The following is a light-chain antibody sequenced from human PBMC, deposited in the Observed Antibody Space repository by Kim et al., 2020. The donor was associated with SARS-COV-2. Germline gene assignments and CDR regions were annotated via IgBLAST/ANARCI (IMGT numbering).Light chain of an antibody. V-gene: IGKV4-1*01. CDR1: QSVLYSSSNKNY. CDR2: RAS. J-gene: IGKJ4*01. Sequence: DIVMTQSPDSLAVSLGERATINCKSSQSVLYSSSNKNYLSWYQQKPGQPPKLLIYRASTRESGVPDRFSGSGSGTDFTLTISGLQAEDVAVYYCQQYYSPPLTFVGGTKVDIK. CDR3: QQYYSPPLT.